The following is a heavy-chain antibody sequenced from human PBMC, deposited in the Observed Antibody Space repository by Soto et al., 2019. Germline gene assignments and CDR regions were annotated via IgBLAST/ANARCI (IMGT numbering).Heavy chain of an antibody. Sequence: VKVSCKASGGTFSSYAISWVRQAPGQGLEWTGGIIPIFGTANYAQKFQGRVTITADESTSTAYMELSSLRSEDTAVYYCARDIYCSSTSCYKSWNWFDPWGQGTLVTVSS. D-gene: IGHD2-2*02. CDR1: GGTFSSYA. V-gene: IGHV1-69*01. CDR3: ARDIYCSSTSCYKSWNWFDP. J-gene: IGHJ5*02. CDR2: IIPIFGTA.